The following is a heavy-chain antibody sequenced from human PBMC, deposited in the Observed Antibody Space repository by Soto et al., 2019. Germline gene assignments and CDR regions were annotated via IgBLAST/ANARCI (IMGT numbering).Heavy chain of an antibody. CDR2: ISNDGSST. V-gene: IGHV3-74*01. J-gene: IGHJ5*02. Sequence: VQLVESGGGSVQPGGSLRLSGAASGFTLNSFFMHWVRQAPGKGLMWVSRISNDGSSTTYADSVTGRFTISRDTARNTLYLQMTSLRVDDTAVYFCVRDQDSRGYSVFNLWGQGAQVTVSS. CDR3: VRDQDSRGYSVFNL. CDR1: GFTLNSFF. D-gene: IGHD3-22*01.